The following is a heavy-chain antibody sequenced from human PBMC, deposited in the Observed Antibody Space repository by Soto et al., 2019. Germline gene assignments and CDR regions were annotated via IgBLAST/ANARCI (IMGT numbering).Heavy chain of an antibody. V-gene: IGHV3-21*01. CDR2: ISSSSSYI. CDR3: ARYYDFWSGYSYYYGMDV. D-gene: IGHD3-3*01. J-gene: IGHJ6*02. CDR1: GFTFSSYS. Sequence: GGSLRLSCAASGFTFSSYSMNWVRQALGKGLEWVSSISSSSSYIYYADSVKGRFTISRDNAKNSLYLQMNSLRAEDTAVYYCARYYDFWSGYSYYYGMDVWGQGTTVTVSS.